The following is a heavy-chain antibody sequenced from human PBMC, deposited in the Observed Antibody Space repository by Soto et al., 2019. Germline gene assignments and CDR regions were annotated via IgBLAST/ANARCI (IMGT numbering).Heavy chain of an antibody. CDR3: AKADSNYAGRFSYYYMDV. V-gene: IGHV1-18*01. CDR1: GYTFRSYG. CDR2: ISGYNGNT. D-gene: IGHD4-4*01. Sequence: GASVKASCKASGYTFRSYGISWVRQAPGQGLEWMGWISGYNGNTHYSQKFQGKVTMTTDTSTSTAYMELRNLRSDDTAVYYCAKADSNYAGRFSYYYMDVWGTGTMVTVSS. J-gene: IGHJ6*03.